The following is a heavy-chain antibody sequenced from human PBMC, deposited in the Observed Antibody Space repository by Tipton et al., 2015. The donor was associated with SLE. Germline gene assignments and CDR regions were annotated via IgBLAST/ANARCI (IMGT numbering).Heavy chain of an antibody. CDR2: IKGDVSAK. Sequence: GSLRLSCAASGFTFSTYWMHWVRQAPGKGLVWVSGIKGDVSAKIYADSVKGRFTISRDNSKNTLYLQMNSLRAEDTAVYYCARVLGSYYGMDVWGQGTTVTVSS. CDR3: ARVLGSYYGMDV. J-gene: IGHJ6*02. V-gene: IGHV3-74*01. CDR1: GFTFSTYW.